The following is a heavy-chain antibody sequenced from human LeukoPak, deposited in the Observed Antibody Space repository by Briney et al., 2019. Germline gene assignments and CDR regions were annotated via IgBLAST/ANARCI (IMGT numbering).Heavy chain of an antibody. D-gene: IGHD3-10*01. Sequence: GGSLRLSCAASGFSFSSYGMHWVRQAPGKGLEWVTFISYDASTKYYADSVKGRFTISRDNSKNTLYLQMNSLRPEDTALYYCARDLSYYYSSDYWGQGTLVTVSS. V-gene: IGHV3-30*03. J-gene: IGHJ4*02. CDR2: ISYDASTK. CDR3: ARDLSYYYSSDY. CDR1: GFSFSSYG.